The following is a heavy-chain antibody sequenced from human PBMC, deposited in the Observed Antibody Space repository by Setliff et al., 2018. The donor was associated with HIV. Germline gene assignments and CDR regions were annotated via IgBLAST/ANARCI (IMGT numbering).Heavy chain of an antibody. J-gene: IGHJ5*02. CDR3: ARPVGGTGFDP. V-gene: IGHV1-69*11. CDR1: GNTLRNNA. Sequence: GASVKVSCKASGNTLRNNAIGWVRQAPGQGLEWMGSLIPVLGEPHYAQSFQGRVTISADESTNTAHMELRSLRSEDTAVYYCARPVGGTGFDPWGQGTLVTVSS. CDR2: LIPVLGEP. D-gene: IGHD1-26*01.